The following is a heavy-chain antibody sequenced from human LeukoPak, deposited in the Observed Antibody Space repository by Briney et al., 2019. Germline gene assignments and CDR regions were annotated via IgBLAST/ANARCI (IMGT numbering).Heavy chain of an antibody. V-gene: IGHV3-23*01. CDR1: GFTFSSYA. D-gene: IGHD3-3*01. CDR2: ISGSGGST. Sequence: GGSLRLSCAASGFTFSSYAMSWVRQAPGNGLEWVSAISGSGGSTYYADSVKGRFTISRDNSKNTLYLQMNSLRAEDTAVYYCAKGRNYDFWSGYYVAHWGQGTLVTVSS. CDR3: AKGRNYDFWSGYYVAH. J-gene: IGHJ4*02.